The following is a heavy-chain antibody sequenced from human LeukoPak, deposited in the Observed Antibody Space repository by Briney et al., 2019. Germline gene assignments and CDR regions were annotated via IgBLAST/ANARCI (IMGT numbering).Heavy chain of an antibody. CDR2: IRSKANSYAT. V-gene: IGHV3-73*01. Sequence: SGGSLKLSCAASGFTFSGSAMHWVRQASGKGLEWVGRIRSKANSYATAYAASVKGRFTISRDDSKNTAYLQMNSLKTEDTAVYYCTRRVAYYYGMDVWGQGTTATVSS. CDR1: GFTFSGSA. D-gene: IGHD2-15*01. J-gene: IGHJ6*02. CDR3: TRRVAYYYGMDV.